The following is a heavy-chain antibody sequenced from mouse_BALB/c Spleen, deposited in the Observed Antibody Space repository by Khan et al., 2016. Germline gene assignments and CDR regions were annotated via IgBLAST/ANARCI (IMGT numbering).Heavy chain of an antibody. CDR3: GRGTTNLAY. CDR2: ILPGSGST. CDR1: GYTFSSYW. Sequence: QVQLQQSGAELMKPGASVKISCKATGYTFSSYWIEWVKQRPGHGLEWIGEILPGSGSTNYTEKFKGKATFTADTSSNTAYMQLSSLTSEDSADYYCGRGTTNLAYWGQGTLVTVSA. D-gene: IGHD1-3*01. V-gene: IGHV1-9*01. J-gene: IGHJ3*01.